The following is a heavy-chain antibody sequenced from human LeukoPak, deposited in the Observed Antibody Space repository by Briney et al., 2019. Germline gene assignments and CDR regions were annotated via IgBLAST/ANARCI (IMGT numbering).Heavy chain of an antibody. J-gene: IGHJ3*02. CDR2: MNPNSGNT. CDR3: ARGLSEDIVVVVAVHYRWGAFDI. V-gene: IGHV1-8*03. CDR1: GYIFTLNA. Sequence: EASVKVSCKASGYIFTLNAIHWVRQAPGQRLEWMGWMNPNSGNTGYAQKFQGRVTITRNTSISTAYMELSSLRSEDTAVYYCARGLSEDIVVVVAVHYRWGAFDIWGQGTMVTVSS. D-gene: IGHD2-15*01.